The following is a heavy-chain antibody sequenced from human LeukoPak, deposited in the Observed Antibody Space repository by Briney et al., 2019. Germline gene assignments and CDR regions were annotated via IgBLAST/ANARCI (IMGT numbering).Heavy chain of an antibody. CDR2: IRYDGNNK. D-gene: IGHD1-14*01. V-gene: IGHV3-30*02. CDR3: VKDNPHDY. Sequence: GGSLRLSCGASGFTFSNYGMLWVRQAPGKGLEWVAFIRYDGNNKLYADSMKGRFTISRDNSKNTLYLHINSLRAEDTAVYYCVKDNPHDYWGQGTLVVVSS. J-gene: IGHJ4*02. CDR1: GFTFSNYG.